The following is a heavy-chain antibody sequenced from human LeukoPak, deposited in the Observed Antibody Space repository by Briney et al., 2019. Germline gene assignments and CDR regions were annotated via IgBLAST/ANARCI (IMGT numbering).Heavy chain of an antibody. CDR1: GFTSSSYS. CDR3: ARAPPGYSSSWYHY. J-gene: IGHJ4*02. V-gene: IGHV3-21*01. CDR2: ISSSSSYI. D-gene: IGHD6-13*01. Sequence: GGSLRLSCAASGFTSSSYSMNWVRQAPGKGLEWVSSISSSSSYIYYADSVKGRFTISRDNAKNSLYLQMNSLRAEDTAVYHCARAPPGYSSSWYHYWGQGTLVTVSS.